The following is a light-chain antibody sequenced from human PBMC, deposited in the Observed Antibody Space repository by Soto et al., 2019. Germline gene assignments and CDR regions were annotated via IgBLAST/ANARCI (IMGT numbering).Light chain of an antibody. CDR1: QDISNY. CDR3: QQYETLPIT. Sequence: DIHITHSPSSLSSSVGDRVTITCQASQDISNYLNWYQQKPGKAPKLLIFDASNLESGVPSRFSGSGSGTDFTFTISSLQPEDIATYYCQQYETLPITFGQGTRLEI. V-gene: IGKV1-33*01. J-gene: IGKJ5*01. CDR2: DAS.